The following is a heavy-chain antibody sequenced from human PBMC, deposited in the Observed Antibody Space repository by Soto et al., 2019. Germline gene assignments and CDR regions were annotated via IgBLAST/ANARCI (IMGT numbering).Heavy chain of an antibody. CDR3: ANSQIIASRPFDY. CDR2: ISWNSNSI. D-gene: IGHD2-15*01. V-gene: IGHV3-9*01. Sequence: VQLVESWGGLVQPGRSLRLSCEASGFMFDDYAMYWVRQAPGKGLEWVSGISWNSNSIVYADSVKGRFTISRDNAKNSLYLQMNSLKPEDTALSSGANSQIIASRPFDYWGQGTLVTVSS. J-gene: IGHJ4*02. CDR1: GFMFDDYA.